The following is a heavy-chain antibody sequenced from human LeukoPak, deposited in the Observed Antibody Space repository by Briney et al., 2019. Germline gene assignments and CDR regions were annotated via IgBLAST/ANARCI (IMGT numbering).Heavy chain of an antibody. Sequence: SVKVSCKASGYTFTSYGISWVRQAPGQGLEWMGWISAYNGHTNYAQKLQGRVTMTTDTSTSTAYRELRSLRSDDTAVYYCARAYTVTTEEGSPDFDYWGQGTLVTVSS. CDR3: ARAYTVTTEEGSPDFDY. D-gene: IGHD4-17*01. V-gene: IGHV1-18*01. J-gene: IGHJ4*02. CDR2: ISAYNGHT. CDR1: GYTFTSYG.